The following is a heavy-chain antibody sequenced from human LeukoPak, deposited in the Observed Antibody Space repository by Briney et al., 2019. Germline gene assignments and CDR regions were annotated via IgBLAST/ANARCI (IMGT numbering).Heavy chain of an antibody. Sequence: PSETLCLTCAVFGGSFSDYYWTWLRQPPGKGLEWIGEINHSGSTNYNPSLKSRVTISIDTSKNQFSLRLSSVTAADTAVYYCARKQWLVLADAFDIWGQGTMVTVSS. V-gene: IGHV4-34*01. J-gene: IGHJ3*02. CDR2: INHSGST. CDR3: ARKQWLVLADAFDI. CDR1: GGSFSDYY. D-gene: IGHD6-19*01.